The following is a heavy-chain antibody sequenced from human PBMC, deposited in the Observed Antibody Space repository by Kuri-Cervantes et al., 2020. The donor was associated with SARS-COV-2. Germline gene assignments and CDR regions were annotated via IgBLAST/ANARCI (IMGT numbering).Heavy chain of an antibody. J-gene: IGHJ6*03. CDR2: MNPNSGNT. CDR1: GYSFTSYW. Sequence: ASVKVSCKGSGYSFTSYWIGWVRQATGQGLEWMGWMNPNSGNTGYAQKFQGRVTITRNTSISTAYMELSSLRSEDTAVYYCARGPTFPYYYYMDVWGKGTTVTVSS. V-gene: IGHV1-8*03. CDR3: ARGPTFPYYYYMDV.